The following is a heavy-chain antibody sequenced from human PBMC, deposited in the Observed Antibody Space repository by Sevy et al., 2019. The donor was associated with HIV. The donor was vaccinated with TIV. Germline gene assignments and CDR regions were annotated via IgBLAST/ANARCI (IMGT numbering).Heavy chain of an antibody. Sequence: GGSLRLSCAASGFTFNFYAMTWVRQAPGKGLEWVSSITGSGSSTYYADSVKGRFTISRDNSKNTLYLQMNRLRAEDTAVYYCAKEHDNSWFDPWGQGTLVTVSS. CDR2: ITGSGSST. CDR3: AKEHDNSWFDP. CDR1: GFTFNFYA. D-gene: IGHD3-9*01. V-gene: IGHV3-23*01. J-gene: IGHJ5*02.